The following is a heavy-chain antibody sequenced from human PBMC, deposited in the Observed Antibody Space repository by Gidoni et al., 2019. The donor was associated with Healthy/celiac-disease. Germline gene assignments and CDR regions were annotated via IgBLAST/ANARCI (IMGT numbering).Heavy chain of an antibody. J-gene: IGHJ3*02. CDR1: GFTFDDYA. CDR3: AKDKGQWELLGDDAFDI. CDR2: ISWNSGSI. Sequence: EVQLVESGGGLVQPGRSLRLSCAASGFTFDDYAMHWVRQAPGKGLEWVSGISWNSGSIGYADSVKGRFTISRDNAKNSLYLQMNSLRAEDTALYYCAKDKGQWELLGDDAFDIWGQGTMVTVSS. V-gene: IGHV3-9*01. D-gene: IGHD1-26*01.